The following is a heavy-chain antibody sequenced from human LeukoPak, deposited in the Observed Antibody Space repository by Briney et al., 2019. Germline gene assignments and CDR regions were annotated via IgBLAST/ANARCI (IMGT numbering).Heavy chain of an antibody. Sequence: SETLSLTCTVSGGSISSSSHYWGWIRQPPGKGLEWIGSMYYRGCTYHNPSLQSRVTISVDPSKNQVSLKLRSVTAADTAVYYCATTTIRLGYWGQGTLVTVSS. CDR1: GGSISSSSHY. D-gene: IGHD1-26*01. V-gene: IGHV4-39*07. J-gene: IGHJ4*02. CDR3: ATTTIRLGY. CDR2: MYYRGCT.